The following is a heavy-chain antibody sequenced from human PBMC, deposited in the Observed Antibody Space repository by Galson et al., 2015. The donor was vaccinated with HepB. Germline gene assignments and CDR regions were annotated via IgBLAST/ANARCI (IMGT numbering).Heavy chain of an antibody. CDR2: ISYDGSNK. V-gene: IGHV3-30-3*01. Sequence: SLRLSCAASGFTFSSYAMHWVRQAPGKGLEWVAVISYDGSNKYYADSVKGRFTISRDNSKNTLYLQMNSLRAEDTAVYYCARCSSSWYYFDYWGQGTLVTVSS. CDR3: ARCSSSWYYFDY. D-gene: IGHD6-13*01. J-gene: IGHJ4*02. CDR1: GFTFSSYA.